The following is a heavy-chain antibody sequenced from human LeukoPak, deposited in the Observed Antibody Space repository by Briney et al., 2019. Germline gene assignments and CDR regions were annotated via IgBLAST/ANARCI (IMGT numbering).Heavy chain of an antibody. CDR3: ARVRGSAARHLRGYYYYGMDV. J-gene: IGHJ6*02. CDR1: GFSFDDYV. CDR2: ISWNSGSI. D-gene: IGHD6-6*01. V-gene: IGHV3-9*01. Sequence: GTSLRLSCAASGFSFDDYVMPWVRQAPGKGLEWVSGISWNSGSIGYADSVKGRFTTSRDNAKNSLYLQMNSLRAEDTAVYYCARVRGSAARHLRGYYYYGMDVWSQGTTVTVSS.